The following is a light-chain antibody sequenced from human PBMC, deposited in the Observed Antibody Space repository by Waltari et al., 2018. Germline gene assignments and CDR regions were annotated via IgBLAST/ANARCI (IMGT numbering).Light chain of an antibody. CDR2: DVS. CDR1: SSDVGGYNY. V-gene: IGLV2-14*01. Sequence: QSALTQPASVSGSPGQSITISCTGTSSDVGGYNYVSWYQQHPGKAPQLMIFDVSKRPSGVSNRFSGSKSGNTASLTISGLQAEDEADYYCSSYTGSSTWVFGGGTKLTVL. CDR3: SSYTGSSTWV. J-gene: IGLJ3*02.